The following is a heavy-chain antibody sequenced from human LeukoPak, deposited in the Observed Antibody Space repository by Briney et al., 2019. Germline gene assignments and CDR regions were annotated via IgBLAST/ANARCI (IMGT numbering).Heavy chain of an antibody. CDR1: GFTVSGSS. D-gene: IGHD3-3*01. V-gene: IGHV3-73*01. CDR3: TSNDFWSTY. CDR2: IRGKPNSYAT. Sequence: PGGSLRLSCAASGFTVSGSSLQWVRQASGKGLEWLGRIRGKPNSYATAYAASVKSRFTISRDDSKNTAYLQMNSLKTEDTAVYYCTSNDFWSTYWGQGTLVTVSS. J-gene: IGHJ4*02.